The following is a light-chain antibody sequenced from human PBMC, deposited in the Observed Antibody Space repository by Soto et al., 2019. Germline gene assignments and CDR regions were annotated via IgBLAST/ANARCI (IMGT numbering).Light chain of an antibody. CDR3: CSYAGSSTPLI. Sequence: QSVLTQPASVSGSPGQSITISCTGTSSDVGSYNLASWYQQHPGKAPKLMIYEVSKRPSGVSNRFSGSKSGNTASLTISGLQAEDEADYYCCSYAGSSTPLIFGTGTKLTVL. CDR1: SSDVGSYNL. CDR2: EVS. V-gene: IGLV2-23*02. J-gene: IGLJ1*01.